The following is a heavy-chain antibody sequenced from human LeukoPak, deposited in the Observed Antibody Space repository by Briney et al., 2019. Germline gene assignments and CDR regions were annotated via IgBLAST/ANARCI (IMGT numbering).Heavy chain of an antibody. D-gene: IGHD3-10*01. V-gene: IGHV4-59*01. CDR1: VGPISSYY. Sequence: SKPLPLTGTALVGPISSYYWTWIRQPPGKGLDGIGYIYYSGSTNYNPSLKSRVTISVDTSKNQFSLKLSSVTAADTAVYYCARSSRREYYFDYWGQGTLVTVSS. J-gene: IGHJ4*02. CDR3: ARSSRREYYFDY. CDR2: IYYSGST.